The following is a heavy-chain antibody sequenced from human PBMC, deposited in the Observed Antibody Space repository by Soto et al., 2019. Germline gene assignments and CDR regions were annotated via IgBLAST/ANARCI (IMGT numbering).Heavy chain of an antibody. CDR1: GGSISSGGYY. V-gene: IGHV4-31*03. CDR3: ARDQGFGEFHGSFDI. Sequence: PSETLSLTCTVSGGSISSGGYYWSWIRQHPGKGLEWIGYIYYSGSTYYNPSLKSRVTISVDTSKNQFSLKLSSVTAADTAVYYCARDQGFGEFHGSFDIWGKGTMGTVSS. CDR2: IYYSGST. D-gene: IGHD3-10*01. J-gene: IGHJ3*02.